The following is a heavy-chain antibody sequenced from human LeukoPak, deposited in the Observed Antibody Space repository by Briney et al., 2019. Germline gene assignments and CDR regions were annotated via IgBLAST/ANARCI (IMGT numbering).Heavy chain of an antibody. J-gene: IGHJ6*02. V-gene: IGHV1-8*01. Sequence: GASVKVSCKASGYTFTSYDINWVRQATGQGLEWMGWMNPNSGNTGYAQKFQGRVTMTRNTSISTAYMELSSLRSDDTAVYYCARGYCSGGSCYYYYYYYYYGMDVWGQGTTVTVSS. D-gene: IGHD2-15*01. CDR1: GYTFTSYD. CDR2: MNPNSGNT. CDR3: ARGYCSGGSCYYYYYYYYYGMDV.